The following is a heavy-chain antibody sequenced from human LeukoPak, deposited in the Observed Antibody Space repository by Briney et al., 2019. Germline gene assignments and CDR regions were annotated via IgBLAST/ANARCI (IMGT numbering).Heavy chain of an antibody. CDR2: IYPSGGT. V-gene: IGHV4-4*07. CDR3: ARESYCSSTSCFSLDY. CDR1: GGSISSYY. Sequence: PSETLSFTCTVSGGSISSYYWSWIRQPAGKGLEWIGRIYPSGGTNYNSSLRSRVTMSVDTSTSQFFLKLSSVTAADTAVYYCARESYCSSTSCFSLDYWGQGALVTVSS. D-gene: IGHD2-2*01. J-gene: IGHJ4*02.